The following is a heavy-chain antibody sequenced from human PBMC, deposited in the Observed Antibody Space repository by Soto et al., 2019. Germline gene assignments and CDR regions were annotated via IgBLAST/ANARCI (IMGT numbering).Heavy chain of an antibody. Sequence: EVQLVESGGGLVQPVGSLRLSCAASGFTFSSYVINWLRQAPGKGLEWVSYISISSSTRYYADSVRGRFTISRDNAKNSLYLQMNSLRDEDTAVYYCARGGGFFDYWGQGTLVTVSS. D-gene: IGHD3-3*01. J-gene: IGHJ4*02. CDR3: ARGGGFFDY. CDR1: GFTFSSYV. CDR2: ISISSSTR. V-gene: IGHV3-48*02.